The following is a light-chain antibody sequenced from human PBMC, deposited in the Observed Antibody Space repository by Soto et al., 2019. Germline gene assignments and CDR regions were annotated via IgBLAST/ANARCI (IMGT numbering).Light chain of an antibody. CDR2: GAS. CDR1: QSVSSN. J-gene: IGKJ4*01. V-gene: IGKV3-15*01. Sequence: EIVMTQSPATLSVSPGERATLSCRASQSVSSNLAWYQQKPGQAPRLLIYGASTRATGIPARFSGSGSGTEFTLTISSLHSEEFAVYYCQQYNNGPPLTFGGGTKVEIK. CDR3: QQYNNGPPLT.